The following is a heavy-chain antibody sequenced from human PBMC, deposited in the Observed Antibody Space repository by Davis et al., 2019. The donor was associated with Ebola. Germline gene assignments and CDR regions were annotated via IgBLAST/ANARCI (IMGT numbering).Heavy chain of an antibody. V-gene: IGHV3-73*01. D-gene: IGHD3-3*02. CDR2: IRSKSNNYAT. Sequence: PGGSLRLSCAASGFSFSGSAIHWVRQAPGKGLEWVGHIRSKSNNYATAYGASVRGWFTISRDDSRTTAYLQMNSLKTDDTAVYYCTTLVPWGRGTLVTVSS. CDR3: TTLVP. CDR1: GFSFSGSA. J-gene: IGHJ5*02.